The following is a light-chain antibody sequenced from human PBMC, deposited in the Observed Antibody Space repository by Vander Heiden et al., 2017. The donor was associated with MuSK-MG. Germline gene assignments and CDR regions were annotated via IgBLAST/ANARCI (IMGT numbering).Light chain of an antibody. CDR1: QCVSSF. CDR2: DAS. J-gene: IGKJ4*01. Sequence: IVSTHSPPTLPLSPGETPTLSCRASQCVSSFLALYQQKPGQAPMLLIDDASNRATGIPARFSGMGSGTDFTLTISSLEPEDSAFYYCQKRPNFLFGGGTKVEIK. V-gene: IGKV3-11*01. CDR3: QKRPNFL.